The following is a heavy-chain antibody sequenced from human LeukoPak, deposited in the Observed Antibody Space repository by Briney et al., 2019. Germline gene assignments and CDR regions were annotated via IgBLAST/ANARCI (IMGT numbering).Heavy chain of an antibody. Sequence: GGSLRLSCADSQFTFNGSWMNWVRQAPGKGLGWVANMDPTGSQKRYVDSVKGRFTISKDNPGTSLYLDMHSLRAEDTAIYYCAIWTSGNYWGQGTLVTVSS. CDR1: QFTFNGSW. D-gene: IGHD1-1*01. CDR2: MDPTGSQK. V-gene: IGHV3-7*01. J-gene: IGHJ4*02. CDR3: AIWTSGNY.